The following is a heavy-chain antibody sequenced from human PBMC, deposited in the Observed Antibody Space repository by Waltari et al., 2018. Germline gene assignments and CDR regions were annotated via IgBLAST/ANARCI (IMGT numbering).Heavy chain of an antibody. CDR1: GGSISSSNW. V-gene: IGHV4-4*02. D-gene: IGHD6-6*01. CDR3: ARASSSASYYYYGMDV. J-gene: IGHJ6*02. Sequence: QVQLQESGPGLVKPSGTLSLTCAVSGGSISSSNWWSWVRQPPGKGREWIGESYHSGSTNYNPPLKSRVTISVDKSKNQFARKLSSVTAADTAVYYCARASSSASYYYYGMDVWGQGTTVTVSS. CDR2: SYHSGST.